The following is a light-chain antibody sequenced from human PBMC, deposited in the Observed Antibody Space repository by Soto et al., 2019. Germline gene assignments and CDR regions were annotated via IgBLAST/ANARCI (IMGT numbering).Light chain of an antibody. V-gene: IGKV3-15*01. J-gene: IGKJ5*01. CDR2: AAS. Sequence: EVVMTQFPATLSVSPGERATLSCRASQSVGSNLAWYQHKHGQAPRLLMYAASARATGIPARFSGSGSGTEFTLTISSLQSEDFAAYYCQQYDNWPPITFGQGTRLEIK. CDR3: QQYDNWPPIT. CDR1: QSVGSN.